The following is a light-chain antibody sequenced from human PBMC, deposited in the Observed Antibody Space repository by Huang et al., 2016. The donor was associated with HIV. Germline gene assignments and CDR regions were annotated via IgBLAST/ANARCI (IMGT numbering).Light chain of an antibody. V-gene: IGKV3-20*01. J-gene: IGKJ1*01. CDR3: QQCGSPTWT. Sequence: EIVLTQSPGTLSLSPGDRATLSCRASQFVANAYVACDQHNPGQSPSLLIYGASMRASGIPYSVSGSGFGTDVTLAISRLEPDDFAVYFCQQCGSPTWTFGQGTKVEIK. CDR1: QFVANAY. CDR2: GAS.